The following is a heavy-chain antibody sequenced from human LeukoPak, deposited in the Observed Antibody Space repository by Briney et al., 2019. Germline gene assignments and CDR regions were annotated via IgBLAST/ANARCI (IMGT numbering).Heavy chain of an antibody. CDR2: IYTSGST. J-gene: IGHJ4*02. CDR1: GGSISSYY. Sequence: SETLSLTCTVSGGSISSYYWSWIRQPAGKGLEWIGRIYTSGSTNYNPSLKSRVTMSVDTSKNQFSLKLSPVTAADTAVYYCARKAVAGTYFDYWGQGTLVTVSS. D-gene: IGHD6-19*01. CDR3: ARKAVAGTYFDY. V-gene: IGHV4-4*07.